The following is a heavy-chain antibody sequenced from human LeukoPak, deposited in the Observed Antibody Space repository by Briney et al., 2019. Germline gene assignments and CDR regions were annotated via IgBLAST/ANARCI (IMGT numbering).Heavy chain of an antibody. CDR2: IIPIFGTA. V-gene: IGHV1-69*13. J-gene: IGHJ6*02. D-gene: IGHD3-3*01. Sequence: GASVKVSCKASGYTFTGYYMHWVRQAPGQGLEWMGGIIPIFGTANYAQKFQGRVTITADESTSTAYMELSSLRSEDTAVYYCARYESGPDVTLYYYYGMDVWGQGTTVTVSS. CDR1: GYTFTGYY. CDR3: ARYESGPDVTLYYYYGMDV.